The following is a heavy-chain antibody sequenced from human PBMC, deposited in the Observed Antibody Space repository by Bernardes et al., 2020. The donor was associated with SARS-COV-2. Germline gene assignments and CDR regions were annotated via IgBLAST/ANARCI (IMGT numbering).Heavy chain of an antibody. CDR1: GGSVSSGSFH. D-gene: IGHD6-19*01. Sequence: SETLSLTCSVSGGSVSSGSFHWSWIRQPPGKGLEWIGYFSYNGGANDNASLKSRVTISVDTSKNQFSLRLTSVTAADTAVYYCAKDSKESVVGGWYRYYYYYGMDVWGQGTTVTVSS. J-gene: IGHJ6*02. V-gene: IGHV4-61*01. CDR2: FSYNGGA. CDR3: AKDSKESVVGGWYRYYYYYGMDV.